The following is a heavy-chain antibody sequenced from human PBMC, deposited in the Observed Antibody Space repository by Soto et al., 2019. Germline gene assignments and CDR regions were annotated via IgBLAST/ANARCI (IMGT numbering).Heavy chain of an antibody. Sequence: ASVKVSCKASGGTFSSYAISWVRQAPGQGLEWMGGIIPIFGTANYAQKFQGRVTITADESTSTAYMELSSLRSEDTAVYYCARDNDFWSGYQDYYGMDVWGQGTTVTVSS. V-gene: IGHV1-69*13. CDR3: ARDNDFWSGYQDYYGMDV. CDR2: IIPIFGTA. D-gene: IGHD3-3*01. J-gene: IGHJ6*02. CDR1: GGTFSSYA.